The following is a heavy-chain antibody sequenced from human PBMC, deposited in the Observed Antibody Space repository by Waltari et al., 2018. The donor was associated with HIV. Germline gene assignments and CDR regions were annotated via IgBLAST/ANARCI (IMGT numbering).Heavy chain of an antibody. J-gene: IGHJ4*02. CDR3: ASPAQAEGY. CDR2: ISRRGDTV. Sequence: EVQLVESGGSLVQPGGSLRLSCTASGFACRTYSFNWVRQPPGKGLEWISYISRRGDTVYYAGSVKGRFTISRDNAKNSLYLQMNSLRPEDTAVYYCASPAQAEGYWGQGTLVTVSS. D-gene: IGHD2-15*01. CDR1: GFACRTYS. V-gene: IGHV3-48*01.